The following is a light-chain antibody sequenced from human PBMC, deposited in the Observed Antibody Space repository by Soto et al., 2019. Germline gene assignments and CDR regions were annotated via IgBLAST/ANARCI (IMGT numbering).Light chain of an antibody. V-gene: IGKV1-5*01. CDR2: GAS. CDR3: QQHNGYSERM. Sequence: DIQMTQSPSTLSASAGDRVTITCRASQSISTWLAWYQQKPGKAPKLLIYGASSLASGVPSRFSGSGYGTEFTLTISSLQPDDFATYYCQQHNGYSERMFGQGTKVDIK. CDR1: QSISTW. J-gene: IGKJ1*01.